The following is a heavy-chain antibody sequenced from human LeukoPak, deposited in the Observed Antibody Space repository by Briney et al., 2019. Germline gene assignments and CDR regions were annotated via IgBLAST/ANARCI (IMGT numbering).Heavy chain of an antibody. CDR2: LYRNDDN. D-gene: IGHD3-3*01. CDR1: GFSLSTRGVR. CDR3: AHSLTRITIFGVGRDFDY. J-gene: IGHJ4*02. V-gene: IGHV2-5*01. Sequence: SGPTLVNPTQTLTLTCTFSGFSLSTRGVRVGWIRQPPGKALEWLALLYRNDDNRYSPSLKSRLTITKDTSKNQVVLTMSNMDPVDTATYYCAHSLTRITIFGVGRDFDYWGQGTLVTVSS.